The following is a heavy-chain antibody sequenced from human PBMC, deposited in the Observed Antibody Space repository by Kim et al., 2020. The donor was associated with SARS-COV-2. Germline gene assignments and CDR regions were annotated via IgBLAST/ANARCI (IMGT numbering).Heavy chain of an antibody. CDR3: TTDPPPSADAFDI. CDR2: IKSKTDGGTT. Sequence: GGSLRLSCAASGFTFSNAWMSWVRQAPGKGLEWVGRIKSKTDGGTTDYAAPVKGRFTISRDDSKNTLYLQMNSLKTEDTAVYYCTTDPPPSADAFDIWGQGTMVTVSS. CDR1: GFTFSNAW. V-gene: IGHV3-15*01. J-gene: IGHJ3*02.